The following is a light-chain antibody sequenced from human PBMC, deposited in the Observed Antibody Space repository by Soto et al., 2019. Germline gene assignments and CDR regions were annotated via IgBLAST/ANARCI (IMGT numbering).Light chain of an antibody. J-gene: IGKJ1*01. V-gene: IGKV2-40*01. CDR3: MLRKEFPWT. Sequence: DTVTPQTPLSLPVTPGEPASISCRTNQSLLNSDDGSTFLDWYLLKPGQFPQLLMYRISSRASGVPESISGSGSGTDFTLNISRVEAGDVGVFFYMLRKEFPWTFGRGTKVDIK. CDR1: QSLLNSDDGSTF. CDR2: RIS.